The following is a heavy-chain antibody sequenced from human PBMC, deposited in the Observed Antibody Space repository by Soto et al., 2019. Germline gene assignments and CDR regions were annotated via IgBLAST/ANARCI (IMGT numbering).Heavy chain of an antibody. CDR1: GFTFSNYG. Sequence: QVQLVESGGGVVQPGRSLRLSCAGSGFTFSNYGLHWVRQAPGKGLEWVAVISYDGSHKYYADSVKGRFTISRDNSNNMLYLQIDSLRAEDTAMYYWAKDGALRYCGRSSCRPAGAYWGQGTLVTVSS. D-gene: IGHD2-15*01. V-gene: IGHV3-30*18. CDR2: ISYDGSHK. J-gene: IGHJ4*02. CDR3: AKDGALRYCGRSSCRPAGAY.